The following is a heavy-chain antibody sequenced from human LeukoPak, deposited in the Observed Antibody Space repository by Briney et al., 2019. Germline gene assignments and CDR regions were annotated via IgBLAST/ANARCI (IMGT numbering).Heavy chain of an antibody. CDR3: ARDRSGGIYYFDS. D-gene: IGHD2-15*01. CDR2: ISSSGETT. CDR1: GFTFGDYD. V-gene: IGHV3-11*01. J-gene: IGHJ4*02. Sequence: GGSLRLAFEASGFTFGDYDVTWSRPPRGKGLGLVSYISSSGETTYYADSVEGRFTISRDNDKNSLYLQMNSLRAEDPAVYYCARDRSGGIYYFDSWGQGALVTVAS.